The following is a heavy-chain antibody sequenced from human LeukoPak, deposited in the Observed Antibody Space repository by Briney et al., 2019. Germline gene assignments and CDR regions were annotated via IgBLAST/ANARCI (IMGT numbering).Heavy chain of an antibody. CDR2: IYPGDSNPGDSDT. D-gene: IGHD3-22*01. Sequence: PGESLKISCKGSGYSFTSYWIGWVRLMPGKGLEWMGIIYPGDSNPGDSDTRYSPSFQGQVTISVDKSISTAYLQWSSLKASDTAIYYCARRGYSSYYYYYYMDVWGKGTTVTVSS. V-gene: IGHV5-51*01. CDR1: GYSFTSYW. CDR3: ARRGYSSYYYYYYMDV. J-gene: IGHJ6*03.